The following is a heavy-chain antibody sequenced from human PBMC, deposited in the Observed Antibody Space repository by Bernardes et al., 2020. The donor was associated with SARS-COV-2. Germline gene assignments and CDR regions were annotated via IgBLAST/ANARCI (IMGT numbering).Heavy chain of an antibody. Sequence: GGSLRLSCAASGFTFSSYEMNWVRQAPGKGLEWVSYISSSGSTIYYADSVKGRFTISRDNAKNSLYLQMNSLRAEDTAVYYCARELADSYYYGMDVWGQGTTVTVSS. CDR3: ARELADSYYYGMDV. V-gene: IGHV3-48*03. D-gene: IGHD3-22*01. CDR1: GFTFSSYE. J-gene: IGHJ6*02. CDR2: ISSSGSTI.